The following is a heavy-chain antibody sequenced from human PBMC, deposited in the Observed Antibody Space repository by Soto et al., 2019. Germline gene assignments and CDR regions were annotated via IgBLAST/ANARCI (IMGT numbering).Heavy chain of an antibody. Sequence: EVQLLESGGGLVQPGGSLRLSCAASGFTFSSYAMSWVRQAPGKGLEWVSAISGSGGSTYYADSVKGRFTISRDNSKNTLYLQMNSLRADVSAVYYCAKGGVNYYYYYMDVWGKGTTVTVSS. CDR1: GFTFSSYA. D-gene: IGHD3-10*01. V-gene: IGHV3-23*01. CDR2: ISGSGGST. J-gene: IGHJ6*03. CDR3: AKGGVNYYYYYMDV.